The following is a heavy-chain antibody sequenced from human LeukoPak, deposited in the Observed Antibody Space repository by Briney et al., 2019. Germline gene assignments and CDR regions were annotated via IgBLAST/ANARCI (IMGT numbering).Heavy chain of an antibody. D-gene: IGHD2-2*01. J-gene: IGHJ6*03. CDR2: IYHCGST. V-gene: IGHV4-38-2*02. CDR1: GYSISSGYY. CDR3: ARESCSSTSCYFCSVYYYYYMDV. Sequence: SETLSLTCTVSGYSISSGYYWGWIRQPPGKGLEWIGSIYHCGSTYYNPSLKSRVTISVDTSKNQFSLKLSSVTAADTAVYYCARESCSSTSCYFCSVYYYYYMDVWGKGTTVTVSS.